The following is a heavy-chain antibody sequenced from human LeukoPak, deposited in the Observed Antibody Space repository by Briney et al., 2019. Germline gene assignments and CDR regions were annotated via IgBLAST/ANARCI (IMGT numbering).Heavy chain of an antibody. CDR1: GGSISSGDYY. CDR3: ARALRGEGDFDY. CDR2: IYYSGST. Sequence: SQTLSLTCTVSGGSISSGDYYWSWIRQPPGKGLEWIGYIYYSGSTYYNPSLKSRVTTSVDTSKNQFSLKLSSVTAADTAVYYCARALRGEGDFDYWGQGTLVTVSS. J-gene: IGHJ4*02. D-gene: IGHD3-10*01. V-gene: IGHV4-30-4*01.